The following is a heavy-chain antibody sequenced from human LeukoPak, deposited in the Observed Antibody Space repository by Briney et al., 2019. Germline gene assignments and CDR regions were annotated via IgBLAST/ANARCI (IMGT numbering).Heavy chain of an antibody. V-gene: IGHV4-31*03. CDR2: IYYSGST. CDR3: ARVRFLEWLSITYYFDY. D-gene: IGHD3-3*01. Sequence: SQTLSLTCTVSGGSISSGGYYWSWIRQHPGKGLEWIGYIYYSGSTYYNPSLKSRVTISVDTSKNQFSLKLSSVTAADTAVYYCARVRFLEWLSITYYFDYWGQGTLVTVSS. CDR1: GGSISSGGYY. J-gene: IGHJ4*02.